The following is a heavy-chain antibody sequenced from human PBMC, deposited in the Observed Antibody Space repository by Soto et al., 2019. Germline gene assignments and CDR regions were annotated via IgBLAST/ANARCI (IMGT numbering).Heavy chain of an antibody. CDR2: IIPILGIA. D-gene: IGHD6-19*01. J-gene: IGHJ3*02. CDR3: ARDLGRAVASDAFDI. CDR1: GGTFSSYT. Sequence: QVQLVHSGAEVKKPGSSVKVSCKASGGTFSSYTISWVRQAPGQGLEWMGRIIPILGIANYAQSFQGRVTITADKSTSTAYMELSSLRTEDTAVYYCARDLGRAVASDAFDIWGQGTMVTVSS. V-gene: IGHV1-69*04.